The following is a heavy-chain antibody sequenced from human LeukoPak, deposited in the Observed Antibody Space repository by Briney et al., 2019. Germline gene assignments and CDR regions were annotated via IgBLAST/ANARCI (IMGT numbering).Heavy chain of an antibody. Sequence: GGSLRLSCAASGFTFSSYSMNWVRQAPGKGLEWVSSISSSSSYIYYADSVKGRFTISRDNAKNSLYLQMNSLRAEDTAVYYCARDVLAGYYVFYGMDVWGQGTTVTVSS. CDR2: ISSSSSYI. CDR3: ARDVLAGYYVFYGMDV. J-gene: IGHJ6*02. CDR1: GFTFSSYS. D-gene: IGHD3-9*01. V-gene: IGHV3-21*01.